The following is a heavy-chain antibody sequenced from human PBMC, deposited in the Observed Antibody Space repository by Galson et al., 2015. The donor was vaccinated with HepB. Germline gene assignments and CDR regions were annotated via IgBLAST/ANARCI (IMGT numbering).Heavy chain of an antibody. CDR2: IIPIFGTA. CDR3: ARAGSGSYFARRPFDY. D-gene: IGHD3-10*01. J-gene: IGHJ4*02. V-gene: IGHV1-69*06. CDR1: GGTFSSYA. Sequence: SVKVSCKASGGTFSSYAISWVRQAPGQGLEWMGGIIPIFGTANYAQKFQGRVTITADKSTSTAYMELSSLRSEDTAVYYCARAGSGSYFARRPFDYWGQGTLVTVSS.